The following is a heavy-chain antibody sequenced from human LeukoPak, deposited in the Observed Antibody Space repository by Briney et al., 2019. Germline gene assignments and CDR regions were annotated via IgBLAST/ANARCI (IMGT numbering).Heavy chain of an antibody. Sequence: SETLSLTCTVSGGSISSYYWNWIRQPPGKGLEWIGYIYYSGSTNYNPSLKSRVTISVDTSKNQFSLKLSSVTAADTAVYYCARGRTWTYYYDSSGYYYVYWGQGTLVTVSS. V-gene: IGHV4-59*12. CDR3: ARGRTWTYYYDSSGYYYVY. CDR2: IYYSGST. D-gene: IGHD3-22*01. J-gene: IGHJ4*02. CDR1: GGSISSYY.